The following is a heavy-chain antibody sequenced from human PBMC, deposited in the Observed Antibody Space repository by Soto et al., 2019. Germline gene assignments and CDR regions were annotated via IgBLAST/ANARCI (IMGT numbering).Heavy chain of an antibody. V-gene: IGHV4-30-2*01. CDR3: ARARRGIAAFCITHYYYYGMDV. CDR2: IYHSGST. J-gene: IGHJ6*02. D-gene: IGHD6-13*01. Sequence: TLSLTCAVSGGSISSRGYSWSWIRQPPGKGLEWIGYIYHSGSTYYNPSLKSRVTISVDRSKNQFSLKLSSVTAADTAVYYCARARRGIAAFCITHYYYYGMDVCGQXTTVTVS. CDR1: GGSISSRGYS.